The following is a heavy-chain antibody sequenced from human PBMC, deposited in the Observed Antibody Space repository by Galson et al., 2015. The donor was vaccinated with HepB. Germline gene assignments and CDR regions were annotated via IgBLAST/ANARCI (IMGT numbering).Heavy chain of an antibody. CDR2: INSDGSSI. CDR1: AFTFSSYW. J-gene: IGHJ6*03. Sequence: SLRLSCAASAFTFSSYWMHWVRQVPGKGLVWVSRINSDGSSITYADSVKGRFTISRDDAKNTLYLQMNSLRAEDTAVYYCARGDYDYWGGFYTGEGYYMEVWGKGTTVTVSS. CDR3: ARGDYDYWGGFYTGEGYYMEV. V-gene: IGHV3-74*01. D-gene: IGHD3-3*01.